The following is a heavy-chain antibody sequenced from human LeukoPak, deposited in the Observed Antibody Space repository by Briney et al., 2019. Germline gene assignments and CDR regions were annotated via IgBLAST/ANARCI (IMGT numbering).Heavy chain of an antibody. V-gene: IGHV4-34*01. CDR1: GGSFSGYY. D-gene: IGHD1-26*01. CDR2: INHSGST. Sequence: SETLSLTCAVYGGSFSGYYWSWIRQPPGKGLEWIGEINHSGSTNYNPSLKSRVTISVDTSKNQFSLKLSSVTAADTAVYYCARKRGGSRHFDYWGQGTLVTVSS. CDR3: ARKRGGSRHFDY. J-gene: IGHJ4*02.